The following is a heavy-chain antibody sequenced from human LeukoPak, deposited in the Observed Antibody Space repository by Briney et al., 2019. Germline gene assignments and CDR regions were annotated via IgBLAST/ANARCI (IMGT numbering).Heavy chain of an antibody. D-gene: IGHD3-10*01. CDR2: IDTSGNT. CDR1: GGSISSYY. CDR3: ARGAYYGSGTYYYYYYMDV. Sequence: SETLSLTCTVSGGSISSYYWSWLRQPAGKGLEWIGRIDTSGNTNYKPSLKSRVTISVDTSKNQFSLKLSSVTAADTAVYYCARGAYYGSGTYYYYYYMDVWGKGTTVTISS. J-gene: IGHJ6*03. V-gene: IGHV4-4*07.